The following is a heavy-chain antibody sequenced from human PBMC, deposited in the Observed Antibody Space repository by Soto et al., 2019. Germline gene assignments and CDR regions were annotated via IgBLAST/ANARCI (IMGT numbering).Heavy chain of an antibody. D-gene: IGHD1-26*01. CDR2: MNPNSGNT. V-gene: IGHV1-8*01. J-gene: IGHJ5*02. CDR1: GYTFTSYD. Sequence: ASVKVSCKASGYTFTSYDINWVRQATGQGLEWMGWMNPNSGNTGYAQKFQGRVTMTRNTSISTAYLELSSLRSEDTAVYYCASGWSASGIRGWFDPWGQGTLVTVSS. CDR3: ASGWSASGIRGWFDP.